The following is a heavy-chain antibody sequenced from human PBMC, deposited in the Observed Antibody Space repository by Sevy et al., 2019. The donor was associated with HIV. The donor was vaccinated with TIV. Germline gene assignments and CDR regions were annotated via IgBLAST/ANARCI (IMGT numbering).Heavy chain of an antibody. Sequence: GGSLRLSCTTSGFTFGDFAMSWFRQAPGKGLEWVGFIRSKDYGGTTEYAASVKGRFTISRDDSKNIVYMQMNSLKTEDTAVYFCTRDGGGGNFLASYYYYDMDVWGQGTTVTVSS. CDR3: TRDGGGGNFLASYYYYDMDV. CDR1: GFTFGDFA. J-gene: IGHJ6*02. D-gene: IGHD2-21*01. V-gene: IGHV3-49*03. CDR2: IRSKDYGGTT.